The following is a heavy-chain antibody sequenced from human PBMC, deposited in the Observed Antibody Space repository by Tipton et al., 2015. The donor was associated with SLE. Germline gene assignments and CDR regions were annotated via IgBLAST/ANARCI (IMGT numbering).Heavy chain of an antibody. CDR3: ATGQRGDYFDY. CDR1: GASFSGDY. V-gene: IGHV4-34*01. Sequence: LRLSCVVYGASFSGDYWSWIRQFPGKGLEWIGEITHSGSTSYNPPLKSRVSISGDTSKNQFSLILSSVSAADTAVYYCATGQRGDYFDYWGRGTLVTVSS. J-gene: IGHJ4*02. CDR2: ITHSGST. D-gene: IGHD3-10*01.